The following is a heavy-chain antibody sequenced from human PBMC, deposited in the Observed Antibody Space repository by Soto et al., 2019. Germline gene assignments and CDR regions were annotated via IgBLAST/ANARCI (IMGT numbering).Heavy chain of an antibody. CDR2: IYYSGST. CDR1: GGSISSGDYY. V-gene: IGHV4-30-4*01. Sequence: SETLSLTCTVSGGSISSGDYYWSWIRQPPGKGLEWIGYIYYSGSTYYNPSLKNRVTISVDTSKNQFSLKLSSVTAADTAVYYCAREGKGIAAAGSPVEDGMDVWGQGTTVTVSS. D-gene: IGHD6-13*01. CDR3: AREGKGIAAAGSPVEDGMDV. J-gene: IGHJ6*02.